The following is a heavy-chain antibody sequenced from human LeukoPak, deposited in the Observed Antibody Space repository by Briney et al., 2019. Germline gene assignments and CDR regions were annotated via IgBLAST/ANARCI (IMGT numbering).Heavy chain of an antibody. D-gene: IGHD3-10*01. CDR2: ISRTSEYI. CDR1: GFSFSIYF. J-gene: IGHJ4*02. V-gene: IGHV3-21*01. CDR3: GGGGDFDY. Sequence: GGSLRLSCAASGFSFSIYFMNWVRQAPGKGLEWVSSISRTSEYIHYADSVRGRFAISRDNAKNSVYLQMNSLRAEDTAIYFGGGGGDFDYWGQGILVTVSA.